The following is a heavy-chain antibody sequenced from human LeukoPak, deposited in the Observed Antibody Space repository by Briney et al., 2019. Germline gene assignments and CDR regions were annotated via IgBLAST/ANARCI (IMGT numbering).Heavy chain of an antibody. CDR2: ISSSSSYI. CDR3: ARANPAVAGTFDY. D-gene: IGHD6-19*01. CDR1: GFTFSSYS. J-gene: IGHJ4*02. Sequence: GGSLRLSCAASGFTFSSYSMNWVRQAPGKGLERVSSISSSSSYIYYADSVEGRFTISRDNAKNSLYLQMNSLRAEDTAVYYCARANPAVAGTFDYWGQGTLVTVSS. V-gene: IGHV3-21*01.